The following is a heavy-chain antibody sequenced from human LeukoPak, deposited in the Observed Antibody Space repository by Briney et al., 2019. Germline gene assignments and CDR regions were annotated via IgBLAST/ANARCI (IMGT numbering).Heavy chain of an antibody. CDR3: ARPHLDHGDLFDY. V-gene: IGHV4-38-2*01. Sequence: PSETLSLTCAVSGYSISSGYYWGWVRQPPGKGLERIGSVHHSGNTNYQTSLKSRVTISVDTSKNQFSLKLSSVTAADTAVYYCARPHLDHGDLFDYWGQGTLVTVSS. CDR2: VHHSGNT. D-gene: IGHD4-17*01. CDR1: GYSISSGYY. J-gene: IGHJ4*02.